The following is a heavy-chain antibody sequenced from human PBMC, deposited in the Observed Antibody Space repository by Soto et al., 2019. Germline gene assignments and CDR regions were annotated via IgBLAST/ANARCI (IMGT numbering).Heavy chain of an antibody. CDR3: ARGPYYDILTGDWWFDP. D-gene: IGHD3-9*01. V-gene: IGHV1-46*01. CDR1: GYTFTRYY. CDR2: INPSGGST. Sequence: ASVQVSCMASGYTFTRYYMHWVRQAPGEGLEWMGIINPSGGSTSYAQKFQGRITMTRDTSTSTVYMELSSLRSEDAAVYYCARGPYYDILTGDWWFDPWGQGTLVTVSS. J-gene: IGHJ5*02.